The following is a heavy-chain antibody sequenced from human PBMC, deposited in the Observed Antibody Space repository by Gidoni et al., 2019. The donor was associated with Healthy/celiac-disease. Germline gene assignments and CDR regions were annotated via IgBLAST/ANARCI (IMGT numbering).Heavy chain of an antibody. V-gene: IGHV3-30-3*01. CDR1: GFTFSSYD. CDR3: ASKRSVDP. Sequence: QVQLVESGGGVVQPGRSLRLSCAASGFTFSSYDMHWVRQAPGKGLEWVAVISYDGSNKYYADSVKGRFTISRDNSKNTLYLQMNSLRAEDTAVYYCASKRSVDPWGQGTLVTVSS. CDR2: ISYDGSNK. J-gene: IGHJ5*02.